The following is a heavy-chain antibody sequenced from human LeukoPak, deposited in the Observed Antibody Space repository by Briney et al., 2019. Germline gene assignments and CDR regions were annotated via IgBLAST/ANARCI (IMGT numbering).Heavy chain of an antibody. CDR3: ARDSNYYYDSSGLNWFDP. V-gene: IGHV3-48*03. Sequence: GGSLRLSCAASGFTFSSYEMHWVRQAPGKGLEWVSYISSSGSTIYYADSVKGRFTISRDNAKNSLYLQMNSLRAEDTAVYYCARDSNYYYDSSGLNWFDPWGQGTLVTVSS. CDR2: ISSSGSTI. CDR1: GFTFSSYE. D-gene: IGHD3-22*01. J-gene: IGHJ5*02.